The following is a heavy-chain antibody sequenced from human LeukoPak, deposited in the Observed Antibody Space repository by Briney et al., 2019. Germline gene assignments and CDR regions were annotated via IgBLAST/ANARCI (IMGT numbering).Heavy chain of an antibody. CDR1: GFTVSGNY. Sequence: GGSLRLSCAASGFTVSGNYMSWVRQAPGKGLEWLSVIHGGGNTYYADSVKGRLTISRDSSKNTVFLQMDSLRAEDTVVYYCARDPGYGLGVDYGDYWGQGTLVTVSS. V-gene: IGHV3-66*01. CDR2: IHGGGNT. D-gene: IGHD3-10*01. CDR3: ARDPGYGLGVDYGDY. J-gene: IGHJ4*02.